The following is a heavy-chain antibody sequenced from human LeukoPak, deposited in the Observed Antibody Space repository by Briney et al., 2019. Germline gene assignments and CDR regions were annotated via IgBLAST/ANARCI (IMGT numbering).Heavy chain of an antibody. J-gene: IGHJ4*02. CDR2: MSSGGTYI. Sequence: GGSLRLSCAASGFTFGSYSMTWVRQAPGKGLEWVSSMSSGGTYIYYADSVRGRFTISRDNAKNSLYLLMNSLRVGDTAVYYCARGRPTGASRLFGVLWGQGTLVTVSS. CDR3: ARGRPTGASRLFGVL. V-gene: IGHV3-21*06. D-gene: IGHD3-3*01. CDR1: GFTFGSYS.